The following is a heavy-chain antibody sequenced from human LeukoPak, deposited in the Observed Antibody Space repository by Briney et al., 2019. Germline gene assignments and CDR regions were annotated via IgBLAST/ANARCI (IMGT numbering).Heavy chain of an antibody. V-gene: IGHV3-66*03. CDR3: ARDRAVTQDWVEFDP. Sequence: GGSLRLSCAGSGFSVSNYYMSWVRQAPGKGLEWVSLIRDSGETFYADSVKGRFTISRNNSKNTMYLQMNRLRVEDTAVYFCARDRAVTQDWVEFDPWGQGTLVTVSS. CDR2: IRDSGET. D-gene: IGHD4-17*01. CDR1: GFSVSNYY. J-gene: IGHJ5*02.